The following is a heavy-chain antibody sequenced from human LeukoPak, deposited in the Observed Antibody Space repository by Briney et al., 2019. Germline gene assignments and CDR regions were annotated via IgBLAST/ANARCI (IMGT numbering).Heavy chain of an antibody. J-gene: IGHJ5*02. CDR3: ARGLTRYFDWLLPIRRHWFDP. V-gene: IGHV4-34*01. Sequence: SETLSLTCAVSGGSISSGGYYWSWIRQPPGKGLEWIGEINHSGGTNYNPSLKSRVTISVDTSKNQFSLKLSSVTAADTAVYYCARGLTRYFDWLLPIRRHWFDPWGQGTLVTVSS. CDR1: GGSISSGGYY. CDR2: INHSGGT. D-gene: IGHD3-9*01.